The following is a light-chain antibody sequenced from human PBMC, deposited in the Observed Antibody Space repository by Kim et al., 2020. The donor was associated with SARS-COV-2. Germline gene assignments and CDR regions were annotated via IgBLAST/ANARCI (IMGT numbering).Light chain of an antibody. CDR1: QTLLDKSERKNN. V-gene: IGKV4-1*01. Sequence: DIVMTQSPDSLAVSLGEKVTINCQSSQTLLDKSERKNNLVWYQQKAGQPPKLLIYRASSRESGVPDRFSGSGSGTNFTLTISSLQADDVAVYYCQQYFRSPLTFGGGTKVDIK. CDR2: RAS. J-gene: IGKJ4*01. CDR3: QQYFRSPLT.